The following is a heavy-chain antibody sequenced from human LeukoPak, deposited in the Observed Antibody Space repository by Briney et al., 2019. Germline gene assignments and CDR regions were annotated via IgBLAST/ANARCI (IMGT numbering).Heavy chain of an antibody. J-gene: IGHJ4*02. Sequence: SETLSLTCTVSGGSISTSNYYWGWIRQPPGKGLEWIGNIFYSGSTYYSPSLRSRVTISLDTSRNQFSLKLSSVTAADTAVYYCARAATAFDYWGQGTLVTVSS. V-gene: IGHV4-39*07. CDR2: IFYSGST. D-gene: IGHD2-21*02. CDR1: GGSISTSNYY. CDR3: ARAATAFDY.